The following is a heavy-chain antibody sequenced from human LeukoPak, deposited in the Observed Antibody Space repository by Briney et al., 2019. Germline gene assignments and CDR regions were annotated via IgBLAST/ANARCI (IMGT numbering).Heavy chain of an antibody. J-gene: IGHJ5*02. Sequence: PSETLSLTCTVSGDSISSGYYWAWIRQTPGKGLEWIRSIYHTSSTYRNPSLRSRVTISVDTSKNQFSLKLSSLTAADTAVYYCARGGSRYQLLNWFDPWGQGTLVTVSS. V-gene: IGHV4-38-2*02. CDR1: GDSISSGYY. CDR2: IYHTSST. D-gene: IGHD2-2*01. CDR3: ARGGSRYQLLNWFDP.